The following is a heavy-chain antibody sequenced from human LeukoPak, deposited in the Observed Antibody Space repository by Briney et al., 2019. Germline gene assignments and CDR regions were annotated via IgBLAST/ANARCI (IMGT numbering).Heavy chain of an antibody. CDR1: GGSFSGYY. D-gene: IGHD3-10*01. J-gene: IGHJ4*02. CDR2: INHSGST. CDR3: ARQRNTMVRGQLDY. Sequence: PSETLSLTCAVYGGSFSGYYWSWIRQPPGKGLEWIGEINHSGSTNYNPSLKSRVTISVDTSKNQCSLKLSSVTAADTAVYYCARQRNTMVRGQLDYWGQGILVTVSS. V-gene: IGHV4-34*01.